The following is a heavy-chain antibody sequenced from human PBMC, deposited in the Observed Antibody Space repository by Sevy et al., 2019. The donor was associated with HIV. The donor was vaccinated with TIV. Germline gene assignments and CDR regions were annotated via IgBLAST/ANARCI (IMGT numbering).Heavy chain of an antibody. V-gene: IGHV3-9*01. CDR2: LNWDSGSV. CDR3: AKDIGATGIAVVAN. J-gene: IGHJ4*01. D-gene: IGHD6-19*01. Sequence: GGSLRLSCAASGFTFDDFAMHWVRQVPGKGLEWVSGLNWDSGSVAYADSVKGRFTISRDNAKNALFLQMNSLRAEDTALYYCAKDIGATGIAVVANWGHGIQVTVSS. CDR1: GFTFDDFA.